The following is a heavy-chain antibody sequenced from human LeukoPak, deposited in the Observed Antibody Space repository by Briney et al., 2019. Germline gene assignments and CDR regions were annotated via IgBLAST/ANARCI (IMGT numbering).Heavy chain of an antibody. CDR2: ISDIGSI. J-gene: IGHJ4*02. CDR3: ARHPFATPFDY. CDR1: GGSNSSYY. V-gene: IGHV4-59*08. Sequence: PSETLSLTCTVSGGSNSSYYWSWIRQPPGKGLEWIAYISDIGSINYNPSLKSRVTMSLDTSKSQFSLRLSSVTAADTAVYFCARHPFATPFDYWGPGTLVTVSS. D-gene: IGHD2-15*01.